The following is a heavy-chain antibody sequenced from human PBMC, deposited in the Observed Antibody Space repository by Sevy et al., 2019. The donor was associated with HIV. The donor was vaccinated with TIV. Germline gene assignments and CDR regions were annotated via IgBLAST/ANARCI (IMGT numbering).Heavy chain of an antibody. Sequence: SETLSLTCTASGGSISSYYWSWIRQPPGKGLEWIGYIYYSGSTNYNPSLKSRVSISVDTSNNQFSLMLSSVTAADTAVYYCARHSGYDSRYFDYWGQGTLVTVSS. CDR3: ARHSGYDSRYFDY. V-gene: IGHV4-59*01. D-gene: IGHD5-12*01. J-gene: IGHJ4*02. CDR2: IYYSGST. CDR1: GGSISSYY.